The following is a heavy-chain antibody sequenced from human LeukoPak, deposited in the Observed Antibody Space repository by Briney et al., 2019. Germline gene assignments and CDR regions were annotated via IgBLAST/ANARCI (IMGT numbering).Heavy chain of an antibody. Sequence: GGSLRLSCAASGFTFTRYAMSWVRQAPGKGLEWFSAISAGSGSSTYYADAVKGRFTISRDNSKTTLYLEMNSLRPEDTAVYYCAKGSSSGWPYFFDYWGQGTLVTVSS. CDR1: GFTFTRYA. CDR3: AKGSSSGWPYFFDY. D-gene: IGHD6-19*01. V-gene: IGHV3-23*01. CDR2: ISAGSGSST. J-gene: IGHJ4*02.